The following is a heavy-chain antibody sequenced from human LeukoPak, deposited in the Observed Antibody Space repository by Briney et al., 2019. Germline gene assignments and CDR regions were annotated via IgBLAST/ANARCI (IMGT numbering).Heavy chain of an antibody. Sequence: GGSLRLSWAASGFTFSSYWVSGVRQAPGKGLEWVANIKQDGGQKYYVDSVKGRFTISRDNAKTSLYLQMNMLSAEDTVCYYCTREWIGELLCPQGPTPGYRGQGTLVT. J-gene: IGHJ4*02. V-gene: IGHV3-7*03. CDR3: TREWIGELLCPQGPTPGY. D-gene: IGHD3-10*01. CDR2: IKQDGGQK. CDR1: GFTFSSYW.